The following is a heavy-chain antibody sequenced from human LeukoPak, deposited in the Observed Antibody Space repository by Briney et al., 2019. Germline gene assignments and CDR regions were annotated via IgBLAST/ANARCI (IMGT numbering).Heavy chain of an antibody. CDR3: ARSDSSGYYPFGY. Sequence: GSLRLSCAASGFSFTSYAMSWVRQAPGKGLEWIGYIYYSGSTNYNPSLKSRVTISVDTSKNQFSLKLSSVTAADTAVYYCARSDSSGYYPFGYWGQGTLVTVSS. J-gene: IGHJ4*02. D-gene: IGHD3-22*01. CDR2: IYYSGST. CDR1: GFSFTSYA. V-gene: IGHV4-59*08.